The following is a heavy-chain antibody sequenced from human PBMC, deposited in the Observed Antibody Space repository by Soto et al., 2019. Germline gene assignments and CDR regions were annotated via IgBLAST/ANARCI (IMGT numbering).Heavy chain of an antibody. D-gene: IGHD6-13*01. CDR3: TRSPVAAAGLFDY. CDR1: GFTFGDYA. V-gene: IGHV3-49*03. CDR2: IRSKAYGGTT. J-gene: IGHJ4*02. Sequence: PGGSLRLSCTASGFTFGDYAMSWFRQAPGKGLEWVGFIRSKAYGGTTEYAASVKGRFTISRDDSKSIAYLQMNSLKTEDTAVYYCTRSPVAAAGLFDYWGQGTLVTVSS.